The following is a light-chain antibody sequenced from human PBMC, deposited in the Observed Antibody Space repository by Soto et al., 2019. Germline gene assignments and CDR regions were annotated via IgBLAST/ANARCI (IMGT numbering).Light chain of an antibody. CDR1: SSNIGSNT. J-gene: IGLJ3*02. V-gene: IGLV1-44*01. CDR2: TNN. Sequence: QSVLTQPPSASGTPGQRVTISCSGSSSNIGSNTVNWYQQLPGTAPKLLIYTNNQRPSGVPDRFSGSKSGTSASLAISGLQSEDEAVYYCASWDDSLIEVFGGGTKVTVL. CDR3: ASWDDSLIEV.